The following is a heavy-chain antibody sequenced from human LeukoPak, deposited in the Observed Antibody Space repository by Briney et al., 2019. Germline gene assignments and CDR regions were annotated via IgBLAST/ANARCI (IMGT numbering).Heavy chain of an antibody. CDR2: IYPGDSDT. V-gene: IGHV5-51*01. CDR1: GYSFTSYW. J-gene: IGHJ4*02. CDR3: ARGERAQNFDY. Sequence: GASLQISSQGSGYSFTSYWIGWVRQMPGKGLEWMGIIYPGDSDTRYSPSFQGQVTISADKSISTAYLQWSSLKASDTAMYYCARGERAQNFDYWGQGTLVTVSS. D-gene: IGHD1-26*01.